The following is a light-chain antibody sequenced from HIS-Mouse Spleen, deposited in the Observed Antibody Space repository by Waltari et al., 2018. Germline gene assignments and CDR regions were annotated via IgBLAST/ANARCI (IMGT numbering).Light chain of an antibody. CDR1: SSNIGSNT. J-gene: IGLJ1*01. Sequence: QSVLTQPPSASGTPGQRVPIPCSGSSSNIGSNTVHWYQQLPGTAPKLLIYSNNQRPSGVPDRFSGSKSGTSASLAISGLQSEDEADYYCAAWDDSLNGNYVFGTGTKVTVL. CDR2: SNN. CDR3: AAWDDSLNGNYV. V-gene: IGLV1-44*01.